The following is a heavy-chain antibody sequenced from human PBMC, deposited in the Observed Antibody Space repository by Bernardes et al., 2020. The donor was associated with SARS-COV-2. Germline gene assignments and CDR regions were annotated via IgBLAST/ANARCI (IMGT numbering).Heavy chain of an antibody. CDR2: LNEHGTIT. Sequence: GGSLRLSCVVSGFSFSAYWMHWVRQDPGKGLVWVSRLNEHGTITTYADSVKGRFTISRDNAKNTLYLQMNSLRAEDTATYYCVRDLAGGRGSWGQGTLVTVSS. CDR3: VRDLAGGRGS. D-gene: IGHD2-15*01. J-gene: IGHJ4*02. CDR1: GFSFSAYW. V-gene: IGHV3-74*03.